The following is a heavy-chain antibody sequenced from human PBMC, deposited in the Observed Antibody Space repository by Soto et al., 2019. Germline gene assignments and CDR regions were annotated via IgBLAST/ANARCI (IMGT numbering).Heavy chain of an antibody. CDR3: ARVIGINGWYHNHRAFDI. CDR1: GYTLTSYG. Sequence: ASVKVSCKASGYTLTSYGISWVRQAPGQGLEWMGWISAYNGNTNYAQKLQGRVTMTTDTSASTAYMELRSLRSDDTAVYYCARVIGINGWYHNHRAFDIWGQGTMVTVSS. V-gene: IGHV1-18*01. D-gene: IGHD6-19*01. CDR2: ISAYNGNT. J-gene: IGHJ3*02.